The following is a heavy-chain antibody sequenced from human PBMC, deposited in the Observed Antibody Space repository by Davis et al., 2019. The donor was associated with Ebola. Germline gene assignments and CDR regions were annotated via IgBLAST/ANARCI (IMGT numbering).Heavy chain of an antibody. CDR2: INAGNGNT. D-gene: IGHD2-2*02. V-gene: IGHV1-3*01. CDR1: RYTFTSYA. CDR3: ARDRGIVVVPAAIGYYYYGMDV. Sequence: ASVHVSCKASRYTFTSYAMHWVRQPPGQRLEWMGWINAGNGNTKYSQKFQGRVTITRDTSASTAYMELSSLRSDDTAVYYCARDRGIVVVPAAIGYYYYGMDVWGKGTTVTVSS. J-gene: IGHJ6*04.